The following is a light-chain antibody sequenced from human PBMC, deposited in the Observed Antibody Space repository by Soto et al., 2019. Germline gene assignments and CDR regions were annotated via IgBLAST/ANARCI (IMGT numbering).Light chain of an antibody. CDR3: LQSYTTPLT. CDR2: AVS. Sequence: DIQMTQSPSSLSASVGDRVTLTCRASQHIATYLNWYQQKPGAAPKLLIYAVSSLQGGVPSRFSGSGSGTDFTLSISSLQPEDFATYYCLQSYTTPLTFGGGTKVEIK. CDR1: QHIATY. V-gene: IGKV1-39*01. J-gene: IGKJ4*01.